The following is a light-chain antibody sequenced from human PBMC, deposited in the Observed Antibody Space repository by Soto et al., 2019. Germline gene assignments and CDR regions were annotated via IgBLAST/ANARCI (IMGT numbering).Light chain of an antibody. CDR2: EVS. Sequence: QSALTQPASVSGSPGQSITISCTGTNNDVGGYNYVSWYQQHPGKAPKLIIYEVSNRPSGVSNRFSGSKSANTASLTISGLRAEDEGDYFCSSYGSTTTRYVFGTGTKVTVL. CDR3: SSYGSTTTRYV. J-gene: IGLJ1*01. V-gene: IGLV2-14*01. CDR1: NNDVGGYNY.